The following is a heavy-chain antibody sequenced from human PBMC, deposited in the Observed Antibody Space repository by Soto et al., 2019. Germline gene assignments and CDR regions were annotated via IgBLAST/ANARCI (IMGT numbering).Heavy chain of an antibody. V-gene: IGHV1-3*01. CDR1: GYTFTSYA. CDR2: INAGNGNT. D-gene: IGHD3-10*01. J-gene: IGHJ6*02. Sequence: ASVKVSCKASGYTFTSYAMHWVRQAPGQRLEWMGWINAGNGNTKYSQKFQGRVTITADKSTSTAYMELSSLRSEDTAVYYCAIYGSGNFRIYYYYGMDVWGQGTTVTVSS. CDR3: AIYGSGNFRIYYYYGMDV.